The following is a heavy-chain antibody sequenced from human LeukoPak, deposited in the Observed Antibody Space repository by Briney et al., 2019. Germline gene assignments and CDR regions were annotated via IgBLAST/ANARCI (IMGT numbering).Heavy chain of an antibody. CDR1: GGSFSGYY. Sequence: SETLSLTCAVYGGSFSGYYWSWIRQPPGKGLEWIGEINHSGSTNYNPSLKSRVTISVDTSKNQFSLKLSSVTAADTAVYYCARPIYLPHFDYWGQGTLVTVSS. D-gene: IGHD2-2*02. V-gene: IGHV4-34*01. J-gene: IGHJ4*02. CDR3: ARPIYLPHFDY. CDR2: INHSGST.